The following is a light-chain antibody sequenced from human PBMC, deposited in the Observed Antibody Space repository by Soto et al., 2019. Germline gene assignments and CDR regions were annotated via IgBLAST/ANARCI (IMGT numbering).Light chain of an antibody. V-gene: IGLV2-14*01. CDR3: SSYTSTNTPVV. CDR1: SRDVGYYNF. Sequence: QSVLTQPASVSGSPGQSITISCTGTSRDVGYYNFVSWYQQHPGKAPKLMIYEVSNRPSGVSNRFSGSKSGNTASLTISGLQAEDEADYYCSSYTSTNTPVVFGGGTKVTVL. CDR2: EVS. J-gene: IGLJ3*02.